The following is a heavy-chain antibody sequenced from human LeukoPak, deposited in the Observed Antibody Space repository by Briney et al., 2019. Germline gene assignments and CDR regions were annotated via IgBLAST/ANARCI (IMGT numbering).Heavy chain of an antibody. J-gene: IGHJ2*01. CDR3: ARDPSYYYDSSGSQGYFDL. CDR2: IYSGGST. CDR1: GFTVSSNY. Sequence: GGSLRLSCASSGFTVSSNYMNWVRQAPGKGLEWVSVIYSGGSTYYADSGKGRFTISRDNSKNTLYLQMNSLRAGDTAVYYCARDPSYYYDSSGSQGYFDLWGRGTLVTVSS. D-gene: IGHD3-22*01. V-gene: IGHV3-66*01.